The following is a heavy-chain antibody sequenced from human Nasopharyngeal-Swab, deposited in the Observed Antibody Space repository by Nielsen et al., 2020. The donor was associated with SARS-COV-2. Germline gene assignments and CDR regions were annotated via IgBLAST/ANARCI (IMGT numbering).Heavy chain of an antibody. CDR3: ARDLDYGDSLFDS. CDR1: GFTFDDYT. V-gene: IGHV3-43*02. J-gene: IGHJ4*02. D-gene: IGHD4-17*01. Sequence: ETLSLTCAASGFTFDDYTMHWVRQAPGKGLEWVSVISGDGGSTYYADSVKGRFTISRDNNKNSLYLQMNSLRTEDTALYYCARDLDYGDSLFDSWGQGTLVTVSS. CDR2: ISGDGGST.